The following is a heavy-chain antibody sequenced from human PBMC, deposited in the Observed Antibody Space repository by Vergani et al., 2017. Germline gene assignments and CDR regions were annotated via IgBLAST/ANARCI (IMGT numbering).Heavy chain of an antibody. Sequence: EVQLVESGGGLIHPGGSLRLSCEGSGFSFSGYWMHWVRQRPEKGLVWVSRIKSVGSITNYADSVKGRFTISRDNAKNPLYLEMNSLRGDDTSIYYCVRARCSGPCFMSNWFDSWGQGTLVTVSS. CDR1: GFSFSGYW. D-gene: IGHD5-12*01. J-gene: IGHJ5*01. CDR2: IKSVGSIT. V-gene: IGHV3-74*01. CDR3: VRARCSGPCFMSNWFDS.